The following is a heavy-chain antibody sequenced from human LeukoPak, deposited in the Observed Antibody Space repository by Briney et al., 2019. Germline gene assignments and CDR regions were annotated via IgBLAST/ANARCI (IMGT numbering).Heavy chain of an antibody. CDR1: GGSFSAHY. CDR2: IFYNGNT. Sequence: SKTLTLTCTVSGGSFSAHYWSWIRQPPGKGLEWIGYIFYNGNTKYNPSLKSRVTISLDTSHNQFSLKLTSVTAADTAVYFCARDTFGMDVWGQGTTVTVS. J-gene: IGHJ6*02. CDR3: ARDTFGMDV. V-gene: IGHV4-59*11.